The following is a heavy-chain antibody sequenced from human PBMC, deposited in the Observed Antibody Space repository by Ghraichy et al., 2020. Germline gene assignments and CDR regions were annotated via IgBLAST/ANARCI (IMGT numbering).Heavy chain of an antibody. CDR2: ISSSSSYI. D-gene: IGHD6-6*01. J-gene: IGHJ4*02. CDR1: GFTFSSYS. Sequence: GGSLRLSCAASGFTFSSYSMNWVRQAPGKGLEWVSSISSSSSYIYYADSVKGRFTISRDNAKNSLYLQMNSLRAEDTAVYYCARDNGIAAYFDYWGQGTLVTVSS. V-gene: IGHV3-21*01. CDR3: ARDNGIAAYFDY.